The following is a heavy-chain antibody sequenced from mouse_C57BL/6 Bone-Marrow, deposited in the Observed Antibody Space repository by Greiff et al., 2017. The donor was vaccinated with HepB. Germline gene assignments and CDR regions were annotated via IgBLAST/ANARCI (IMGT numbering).Heavy chain of an antibody. V-gene: IGHV7-3*01. CDR2: IRNKANGSTT. CDR1: GFTFTDYY. CDR3: ARRGFGSSSYYAMDY. Sequence: EVQGVESGGGLVQPGGSLSLSCAASGFTFTDYYMSWVRQPPGKALEWLGFIRNKANGSTTEYSASVKGRFTIYRYNSQSTLYPQMNALSAEDSATYDFARRGFGSSSYYAMDYWGQGTSVTVSS. J-gene: IGHJ4*01. D-gene: IGHD1-1*01.